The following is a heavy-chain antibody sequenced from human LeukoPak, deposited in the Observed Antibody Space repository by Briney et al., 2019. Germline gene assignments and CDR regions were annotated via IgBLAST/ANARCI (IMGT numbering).Heavy chain of an antibody. Sequence: PGRSQRLSCVASGFTFSSFGMHWVRQAPGKGLEWVALIWYDGSNTYYADSVMGRFTISRDDSKNTVYLQMNSLRVEDTALYYCARGFLDFDSWGQGTLVIVSS. CDR1: GFTFSSFG. V-gene: IGHV3-33*01. CDR2: IWYDGSNT. D-gene: IGHD3-3*01. CDR3: ARGFLDFDS. J-gene: IGHJ4*02.